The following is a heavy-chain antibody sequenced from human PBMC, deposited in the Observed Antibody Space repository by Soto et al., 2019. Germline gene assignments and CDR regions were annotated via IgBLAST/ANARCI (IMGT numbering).Heavy chain of an antibody. D-gene: IGHD1-26*01. V-gene: IGHV3-11*01. CDR1: GFTFSDYY. Sequence: QMQLVQSGGGLVKPGGSLTLSCKASGFTFSDYYMIWVRQTPGKGLEWLSYISDSGSTIYYADSVRARFNIFRENAANSVYLQLDGLTDGDTAFYYCARGVSGLTSWEWLGPCGKASLVTVSS. CDR3: ARGVSGLTSWEWLGP. J-gene: IGHJ5*02. CDR2: ISDSGSTI.